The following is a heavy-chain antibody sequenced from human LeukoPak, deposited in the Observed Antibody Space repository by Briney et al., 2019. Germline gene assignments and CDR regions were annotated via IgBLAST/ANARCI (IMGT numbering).Heavy chain of an antibody. J-gene: IGHJ5*02. V-gene: IGHV4-59*08. D-gene: IGHD2-2*01. CDR1: GGXMSSYY. CDR2: IYYSGST. CDR3: ARSIVVVPAAMDWFDP. Sequence: SETLSLTCSVSGGXMSSYYWSWIRQPPGKGLEWIGYIYYSGSTNYNPSLKSRVTISVDMSKNQFSLKLSSVTAADTAVYYCARSIVVVPAAMDWFDPWGQGTLVTVSS.